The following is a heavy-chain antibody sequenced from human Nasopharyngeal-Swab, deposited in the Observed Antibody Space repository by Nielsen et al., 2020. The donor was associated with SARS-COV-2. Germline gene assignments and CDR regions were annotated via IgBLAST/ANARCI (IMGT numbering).Heavy chain of an antibody. Sequence: GSSLNISCTASGYSFTSYWISWVRQLPGKGLEWLGRIDPSDSYTNYSPSFQGHVTITADKSISTAYLQWSSLKASDTAMYYCARLGWGYYDTNFDYWGQGTLVTVSS. V-gene: IGHV5-10-1*01. CDR3: ARLGWGYYDTNFDY. D-gene: IGHD3-22*01. J-gene: IGHJ4*02. CDR1: GYSFTSYW. CDR2: IDPSDSYT.